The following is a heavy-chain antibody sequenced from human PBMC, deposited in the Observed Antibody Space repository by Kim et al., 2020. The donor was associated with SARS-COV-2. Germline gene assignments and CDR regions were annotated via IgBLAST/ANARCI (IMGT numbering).Heavy chain of an antibody. Sequence: GGSLRLSCAASGFTFSSYDMHWVRQGTEKGLEWVSSIGTKADTYYPDSVKDRFTISRENAKDSFYLQMNSLRAEDTAVYYCARGPIEEGIRATKGYFDLWGRG. J-gene: IGHJ2*01. CDR3: ARGPIEEGIRATKGYFDL. D-gene: IGHD1-20*01. CDR2: IGTKADT. V-gene: IGHV3-13*04. CDR1: GFTFSSYD.